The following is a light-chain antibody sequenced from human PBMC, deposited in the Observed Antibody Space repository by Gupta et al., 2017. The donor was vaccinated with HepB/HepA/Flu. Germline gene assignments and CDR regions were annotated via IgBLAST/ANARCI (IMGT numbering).Light chain of an antibody. CDR2: GAS. CDR3: QQYGWSPTT. CDR1: QSVTSNY. Sequence: IVLPPSPGTLSLSPGERATLSCRASQSVTSNYLAWYQQKPGQAPRLLIYGASRRATDIPDRFSGSGSGTDFTLTISRLEPEDFAVYFCQQYGWSPTTFGQGTKVEI. J-gene: IGKJ1*01. V-gene: IGKV3-20*01.